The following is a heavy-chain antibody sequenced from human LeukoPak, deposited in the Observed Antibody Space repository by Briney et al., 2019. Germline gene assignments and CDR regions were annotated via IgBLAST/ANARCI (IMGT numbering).Heavy chain of an antibody. J-gene: IGHJ4*02. V-gene: IGHV1-2*02. CDR2: INPNGGGT. Sequence: ASVKVSCKASEYTFTDYYIHWVRQAPGQGLQWMGWINPNGGGTIYAQKFQGRVTMTRDTSISAAYMELSRLTSDDTAVYWCASGSSYDSSGRGFDYWGQGTLVTVSS. CDR3: ASGSSYDSSGRGFDY. CDR1: EYTFTDYY. D-gene: IGHD3-22*01.